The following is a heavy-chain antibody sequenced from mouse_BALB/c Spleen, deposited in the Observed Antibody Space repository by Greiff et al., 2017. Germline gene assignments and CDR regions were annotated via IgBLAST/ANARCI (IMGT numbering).Heavy chain of an antibody. Sequence: VQLKESGPGLVKPSQSLSLTCTVTGYSITSDYAWNWIRQFPGNKLEWMGYISYSGSTSYNPSLKSRISITRDTSKNQFFLQLNSVTTEDTATYYGARSGPYDGWPMDYWGQGTSVTVSS. CDR2: ISYSGST. CDR3: ARSGPYDGWPMDY. J-gene: IGHJ4*01. CDR1: GYSITSDYA. V-gene: IGHV3-2*02. D-gene: IGHD2-3*01.